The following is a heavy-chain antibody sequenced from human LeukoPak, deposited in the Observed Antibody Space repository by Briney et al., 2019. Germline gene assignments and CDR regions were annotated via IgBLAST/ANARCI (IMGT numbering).Heavy chain of an antibody. V-gene: IGHV5-51*01. CDR3: ARYTDHYYFDY. D-gene: IGHD1-1*01. CDR1: GYSFTSSW. CDR2: IYHGDSDT. J-gene: IGHJ4*02. Sequence: GESLKISCKGSGYSFTSSWIGWVRQMPGKGLEWMGIIYHGDSDTRYRPSFQGQVTISADKSISTAYLQWSSLNTSDTAMYYCARYTDHYYFDYWGQGTLVTVSS.